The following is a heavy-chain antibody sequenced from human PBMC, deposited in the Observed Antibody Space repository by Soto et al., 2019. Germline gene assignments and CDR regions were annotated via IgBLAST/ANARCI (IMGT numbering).Heavy chain of an antibody. D-gene: IGHD3-3*01. CDR1: GLSFSPYA. CDR3: AIGSEHGRVTSDY. CDR2: ISYDGSKN. V-gene: IGHV3-30-3*01. Sequence: LRHPSSASGLSFSPYAMHWGRQAPGKGLEWVAVISYDGSKNYYADSVKGRFTISRDNSKNTLYLQMNSLRAEDTAVYYCAIGSEHGRVTSDYWGKGPLVTVS. J-gene: IGHJ4*02.